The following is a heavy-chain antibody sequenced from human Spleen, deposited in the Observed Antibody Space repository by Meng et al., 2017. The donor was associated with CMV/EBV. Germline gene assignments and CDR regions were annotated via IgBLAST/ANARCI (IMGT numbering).Heavy chain of an antibody. J-gene: IGHJ2*01. D-gene: IGHD2-15*01. CDR2: IGTAGDT. Sequence: SCAASGFTFSRYDMHWVRKATGKGLEWVSVIGTAGDTYYPGSVKGRFTISRENAKNSLYLQMNSLRAGDTAVYYCAREDIQGGWYFDLWGRGTLVTVSS. CDR1: GFTFSRYD. CDR3: AREDIQGGWYFDL. V-gene: IGHV3-13*01.